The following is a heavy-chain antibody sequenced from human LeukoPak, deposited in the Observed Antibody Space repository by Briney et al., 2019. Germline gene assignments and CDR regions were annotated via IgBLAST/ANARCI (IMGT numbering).Heavy chain of an antibody. J-gene: IGHJ4*02. V-gene: IGHV3-11*01. CDR1: GFTFSDYY. D-gene: IGHD2-15*01. CDR2: ISSSDNSI. CDR3: AKSTPVDY. Sequence: GGSLRLSCAASGFTFSDYYMSWIRQAPGQGPEWISYISSSDNSIFYADSVKGRFIISRDNTENSLYLQMNSLRAEDTAVYYCAKSTPVDYWGQGTLVTVSS.